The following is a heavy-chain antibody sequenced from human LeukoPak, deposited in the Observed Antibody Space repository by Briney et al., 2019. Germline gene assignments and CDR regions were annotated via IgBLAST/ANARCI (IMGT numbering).Heavy chain of an antibody. D-gene: IGHD6-13*01. J-gene: IGHJ4*02. V-gene: IGHV3-23*01. CDR2: ISGSGDST. CDR3: AKGPASSIAAAADLDY. Sequence: AGGSLRLSCAASGFTISNSAMTWVRQAPGKGLDWVSGISGSGDSTYYANSMEGRFTISRDNSKNTLYLQMNSLRAEDTAVYYCAKGPASSIAAAADLDYWGQGTLVTVSS. CDR1: GFTISNSA.